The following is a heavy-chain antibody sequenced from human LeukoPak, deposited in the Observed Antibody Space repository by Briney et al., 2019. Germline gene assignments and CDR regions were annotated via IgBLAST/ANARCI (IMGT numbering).Heavy chain of an antibody. CDR2: IVPIFGTA. CDR3: ARDAGYSGYDAMYYFDY. CDR1: GGTFSSYA. Sequence: SVKVSCKASGGTFSSYAISWVRQAPGQGLEWMGGIVPIFGTANYAQKFQGRVTITADESTSTAYMELSSLRSEDTAVYYCARDAGYSGYDAMYYFDYWGQGTLVTVSS. D-gene: IGHD5-12*01. V-gene: IGHV1-69*13. J-gene: IGHJ4*02.